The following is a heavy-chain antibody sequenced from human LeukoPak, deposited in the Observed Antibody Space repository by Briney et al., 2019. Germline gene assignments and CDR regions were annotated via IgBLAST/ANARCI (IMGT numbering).Heavy chain of an antibody. CDR1: GFPYIEYS. D-gene: IGHD1-1*01. J-gene: IGHJ4*02. Sequence: GGSLRLSCTASGFPYIEYSMNWVRQAPGKGLEWISYIGIDSGNTKYADSVRGRFTISADRAQNSLYLQMDSLRVEDTAVYYCARDHNYAFDNWGQGTLVSVAS. CDR3: ARDHNYAFDN. V-gene: IGHV3-48*01. CDR2: IGIDSGNT.